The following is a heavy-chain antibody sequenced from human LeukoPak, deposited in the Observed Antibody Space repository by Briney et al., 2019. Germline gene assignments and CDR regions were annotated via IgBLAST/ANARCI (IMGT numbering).Heavy chain of an antibody. V-gene: IGHV3-11*06. J-gene: IGHJ6*04. Sequence: GGSLRLSCAASGFTFSDYYMSWIRQAPGKGLEWVSYISSSSSYTNYADSVKGRFTISRDNAKNSLYLQMNSLRAEDTAVYYCARDLRIAAAGTYYYYGMDVWGKGITVTVSS. CDR2: ISSSSSYT. CDR1: GFTFSDYY. CDR3: ARDLRIAAAGTYYYYGMDV. D-gene: IGHD6-13*01.